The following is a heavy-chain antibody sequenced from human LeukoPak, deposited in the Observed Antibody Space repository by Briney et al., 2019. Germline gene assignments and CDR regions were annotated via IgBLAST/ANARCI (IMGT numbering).Heavy chain of an antibody. Sequence: GESLKISCKGSGYSFSDYWIAWVRQMPGKGLEWMGMIYPGDSDTKYSPSFQGQVTISADKSISAAYLQWSSLKASDTAMYYCARLRDNHYFDYWGQGTLVTVSS. CDR2: IYPGDSDT. CDR3: ARLRDNHYFDY. J-gene: IGHJ4*02. D-gene: IGHD1-14*01. CDR1: GYSFSDYW. V-gene: IGHV5-51*01.